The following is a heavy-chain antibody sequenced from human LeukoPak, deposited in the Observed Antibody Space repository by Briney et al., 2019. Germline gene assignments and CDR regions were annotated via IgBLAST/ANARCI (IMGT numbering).Heavy chain of an antibody. CDR2: ISAYNGNT. V-gene: IGHV1-18*01. CDR3: ARAGSSSGRDY. Sequence: ASVKVSCKASGYTFTSYGISWMRQAPGQGLEWMGWISAYNGNTNYAQKLQGRVTMTRNTSISTAYMELSSLRSEDTAVYYCARAGSSSGRDYWGQGTLVTVSS. D-gene: IGHD6-19*01. J-gene: IGHJ4*02. CDR1: GYTFTSYG.